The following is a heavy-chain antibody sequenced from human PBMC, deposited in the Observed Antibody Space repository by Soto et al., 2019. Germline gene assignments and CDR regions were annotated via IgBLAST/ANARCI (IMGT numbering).Heavy chain of an antibody. CDR1: GYTFTSYG. Sequence: ASVKVSCKASGYTFTSYGISWVRQAPGQGLEWMGWISAYNGNTNYAQKLQGRVTMTTDTSTSTAYMELRSLRSDDTAVYYCARASLYYDSSGYYYDDYWGQGTLVTVSS. J-gene: IGHJ4*02. V-gene: IGHV1-18*01. CDR2: ISAYNGNT. D-gene: IGHD3-22*01. CDR3: ARASLYYDSSGYYYDDY.